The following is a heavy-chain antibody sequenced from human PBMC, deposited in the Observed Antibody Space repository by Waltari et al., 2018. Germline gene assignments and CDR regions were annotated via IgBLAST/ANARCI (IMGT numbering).Heavy chain of an antibody. CDR3: ARRYFDWGWFDP. CDR2: IIPIFGTA. Sequence: QVQLVQSGAEVKKPGSSVKVSCKASGGTFSSYAISWVRQAPGQGLEWMGGIIPIFGTANYAQKFQGRVTITRNTSISTAYMELSSLRSEDTAVYYCARRYFDWGWFDPWGQGTLVTVSS. J-gene: IGHJ5*02. V-gene: IGHV1-69*05. D-gene: IGHD3-9*01. CDR1: GGTFSSYA.